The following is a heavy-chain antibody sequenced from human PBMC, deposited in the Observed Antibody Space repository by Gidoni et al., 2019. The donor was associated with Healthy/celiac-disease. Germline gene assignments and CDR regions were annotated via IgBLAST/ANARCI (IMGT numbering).Heavy chain of an antibody. CDR1: GFTFSSYE. Sequence: EVQLVESGGGLVQPGGSLRLSCAASGFTFSSYEMNWVRQAPGKGLEWVSYISSSGSTIYYADSVKGRFTISRDNAKNSLYLQMNSLRAEDTAVYYCASFTPIAVAGTAYYYGMDVWGQGTTVTVSS. CDR2: ISSSGSTI. CDR3: ASFTPIAVAGTAYYYGMDV. D-gene: IGHD6-19*01. J-gene: IGHJ6*02. V-gene: IGHV3-48*03.